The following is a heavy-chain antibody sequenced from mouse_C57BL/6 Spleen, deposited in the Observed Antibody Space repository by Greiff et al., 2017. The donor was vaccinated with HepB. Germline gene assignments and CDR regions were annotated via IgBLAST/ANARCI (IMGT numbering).Heavy chain of an antibody. J-gene: IGHJ3*01. D-gene: IGHD3-1*01. V-gene: IGHV14-4*01. CDR3: TTGPVPGF. Sequence: VHVKQSGAELVRPGASVKLSCTASGFNIKDDYMHWVKQRPEQGLEWIGWIDPENGDTEYASKFQGKATITADTSSNTAYLQLSSLTSEDTAVYYCTTGPVPGFWGQGTLVTVSA. CDR1: GFNIKDDY. CDR2: IDPENGDT.